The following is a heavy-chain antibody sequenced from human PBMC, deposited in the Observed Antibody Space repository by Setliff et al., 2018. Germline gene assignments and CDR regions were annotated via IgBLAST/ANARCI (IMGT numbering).Heavy chain of an antibody. V-gene: IGHV3-74*01. J-gene: IGHJ4*02. Sequence: GESLKISCAASGFSFSNYWMHWVRQAPGKGLVWVSRINSDGSSTNYADSVKGQFTVSRDNAKNTLYLRMNSLRAEDTAVYYCARDGHNVYYFDYWGLGTLVTVSS. CDR1: GFSFSNYW. CDR3: ARDGHNVYYFDY. CDR2: INSDGSST. D-gene: IGHD1-1*01.